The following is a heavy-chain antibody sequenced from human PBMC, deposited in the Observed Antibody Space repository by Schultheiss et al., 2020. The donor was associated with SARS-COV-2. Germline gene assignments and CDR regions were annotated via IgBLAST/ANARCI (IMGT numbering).Heavy chain of an antibody. D-gene: IGHD1-1*01. CDR2: ISQSGTT. Sequence: GGSLRLSCAASGFIFSSYSMIWVRQAPGEGLEWVSVISQSGTTNYADSVKGRFTISRDVSENTLYLHMNSLKAGDTAVYYCAKDLHWYGMDVWGQGTTVTVSS. V-gene: IGHV3-53*01. CDR1: GFIFSSYS. J-gene: IGHJ6*02. CDR3: AKDLHWYGMDV.